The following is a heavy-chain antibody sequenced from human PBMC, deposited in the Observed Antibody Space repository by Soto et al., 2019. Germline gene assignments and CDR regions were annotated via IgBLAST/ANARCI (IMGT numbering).Heavy chain of an antibody. V-gene: IGHV3-23*01. CDR3: AKEPPLSLHYYGSGSYHPVPLPYFQH. D-gene: IGHD3-10*01. Sequence: EVQLLESGGGLVQPGGSLRLSCAASGFTFSSYAMSWVRQAPGKGLEWVSAISGSGGSTYYADSVKGRFTISRDNSKNTLYLQMNSLRAEDTAVYYCAKEPPLSLHYYGSGSYHPVPLPYFQHWGQGTLVTVSS. J-gene: IGHJ1*01. CDR1: GFTFSSYA. CDR2: ISGSGGST.